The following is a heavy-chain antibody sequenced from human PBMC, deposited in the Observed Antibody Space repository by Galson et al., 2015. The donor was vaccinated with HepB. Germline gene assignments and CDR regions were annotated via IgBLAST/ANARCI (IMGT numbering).Heavy chain of an antibody. V-gene: IGHV3-21*01. CDR1: GFTFRTFT. CDR3: TKEARLCDADRCSSGFSGFDI. J-gene: IGHJ3*02. Sequence: SLRLSCAASGFTFRTFTMNWVRQAPGKGLEWVASISSDNADIHYAESVKGRFTISRDNAKKSLYLQMNSLSVEDTALYYCTKEARLCDADRCSSGFSGFDIW. CDR2: ISSDNADI. D-gene: IGHD2-21*01.